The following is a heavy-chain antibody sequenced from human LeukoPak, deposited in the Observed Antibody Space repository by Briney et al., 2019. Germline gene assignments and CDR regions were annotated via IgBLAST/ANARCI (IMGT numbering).Heavy chain of an antibody. D-gene: IGHD3-22*01. CDR2: IIPILGIA. Sequence: VASVKVSCKASGGTFSSYTISWVRQAPGQGLEWMGRIIPILGIANYAQKFQGRVTITADKSTSTAYMELSSLRSEDTAEYYCARERSYSGYYDAFDIWGQGTMVTVSS. CDR1: GGTFSSYT. V-gene: IGHV1-69*04. J-gene: IGHJ3*02. CDR3: ARERSYSGYYDAFDI.